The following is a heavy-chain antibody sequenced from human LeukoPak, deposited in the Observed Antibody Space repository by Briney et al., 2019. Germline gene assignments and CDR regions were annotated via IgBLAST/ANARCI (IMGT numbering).Heavy chain of an antibody. D-gene: IGHD2-15*01. CDR1: GFTFSNYG. CDR2: ISGSGGSA. V-gene: IGHV3-23*01. Sequence: GGSLRLSCAASGFTFSNYGMNWVRQAPGKGLEWVSGISGSGGSADYADSVKGRFTISRDNSKKTLYLLMNSLRAEDTALYYCAKDLWGFVEVAAILDYWGQGTLVTVSS. CDR3: AKDLWGFVEVAAILDY. J-gene: IGHJ4*02.